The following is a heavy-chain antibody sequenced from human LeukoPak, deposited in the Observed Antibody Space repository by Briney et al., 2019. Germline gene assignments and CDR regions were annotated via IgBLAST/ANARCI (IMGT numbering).Heavy chain of an antibody. Sequence: SETLSLTCAVSGGSISSGGYSWSWIWQPPGKGLEWIGYIYHSGSTYYNPSLKSRVTISVDRSKKQFSLKLSSVTAADTAVYYCARTSDIDSIAFDIWGQGTMVTVSS. CDR2: IYHSGST. D-gene: IGHD3-9*01. CDR1: GGSISSGGYS. CDR3: ARTSDIDSIAFDI. J-gene: IGHJ3*02. V-gene: IGHV4-30-2*01.